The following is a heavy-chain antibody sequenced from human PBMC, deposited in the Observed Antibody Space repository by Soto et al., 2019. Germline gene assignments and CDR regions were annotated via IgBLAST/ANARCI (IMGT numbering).Heavy chain of an antibody. CDR3: ARAAGRGGWVDP. V-gene: IGHV4-61*01. D-gene: IGHD6-13*01. CDR1: GGSVSSGSYY. CDR2: IYYSGST. J-gene: IGHJ5*02. Sequence: QVQLQESGPGLVKPSETLSLTCTVSGGSVSSGSYYWRWIRQPPGKGLEWIWYIYYSGSTNYNPSLKSRVTISVDTSKNQFSLQLSSVTAADTAVYYCARAAGRGGWVDPWGQGTLVTVSS.